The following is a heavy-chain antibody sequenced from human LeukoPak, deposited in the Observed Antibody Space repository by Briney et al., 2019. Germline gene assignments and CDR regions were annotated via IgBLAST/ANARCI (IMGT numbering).Heavy chain of an antibody. V-gene: IGHV4-30-4*01. CDR1: GGSISSGDYS. CDR2: IYYSGST. CDR3: ARGRKFYGSGRYYNWFDP. Sequence: SQTLSLTCTVSGGSISSGDYSWSWIRQPPGQGLEWIGHIYYSGSTYYNPSLKSRVTISVDTSKNQFSLKLSSVTAADTAVYYCARGRKFYGSGRYYNWFDPWGQGTLVTVSS. J-gene: IGHJ5*02. D-gene: IGHD3-10*01.